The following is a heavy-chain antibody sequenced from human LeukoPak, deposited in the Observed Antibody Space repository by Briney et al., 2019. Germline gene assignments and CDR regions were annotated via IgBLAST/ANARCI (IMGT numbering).Heavy chain of an antibody. CDR2: INPNSGGT. V-gene: IGHV1-2*06. CDR1: GYTFTGYY. D-gene: IGHD1-26*01. CDR3: ARLPPGFGATNSDY. J-gene: IGHJ4*02. Sequence: ASVKVSCKASGYTFTGYYVHWVRQAPGQGLEWMGRINPNSGGTNYAQKFQGRATMTRDTSISTAYMELSRLRSDDTAVYYCARLPPGFGATNSDYWGQGTLVTVSS.